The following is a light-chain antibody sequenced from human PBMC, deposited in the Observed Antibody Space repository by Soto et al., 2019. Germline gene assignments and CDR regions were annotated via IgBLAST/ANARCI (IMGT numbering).Light chain of an antibody. CDR1: QSISSY. J-gene: IGKJ2*01. CDR2: AAS. CDR3: QQSYSTPYT. V-gene: IGKV1-39*01. Sequence: DIQMTQSPSSLSASVGDRVTITCRASQSISSYLNWYQQKPGKAPKLLIYAASSLQSGVPSRFSGSGSGTDFTLTISSLQPEDFATYYCQQSYSTPYTLGPRTKLEI.